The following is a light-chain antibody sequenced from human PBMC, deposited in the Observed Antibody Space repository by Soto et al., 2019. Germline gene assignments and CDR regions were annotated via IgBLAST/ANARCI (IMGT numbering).Light chain of an antibody. CDR1: SSDVGGYNY. V-gene: IGLV2-11*01. CDR3: CSYAGSYNGV. J-gene: IGLJ3*02. CDR2: DVS. Sequence: QSVLTQPRSVSGSPGQSVTISCTGTSSDVGGYNYVSWYQQHPGKAPKLMIYDVSKRPSGVPDRFSGSKSGNTASLTISGLQAEDEADYYCCSYAGSYNGVFGGGTKVTVL.